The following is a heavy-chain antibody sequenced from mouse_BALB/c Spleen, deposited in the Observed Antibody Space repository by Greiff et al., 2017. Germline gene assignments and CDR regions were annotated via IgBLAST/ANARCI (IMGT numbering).Heavy chain of an antibody. D-gene: IGHD1-1*01. CDR1: GFSLTSYG. CDR3: ARSAFGSSPWFAY. V-gene: IGHV2-2*02. CDR2: IWSGGST. J-gene: IGHJ3*01. Sequence: VQLQQSGPGLVQPSQSLSITCTVSGFSLTSYGVHWVRQSPGKGLEWLGVIWSGGSTDYNAAFISRLSISKDNSKSQVFFKMNSLQANDTAIYYCARSAFGSSPWFAYWGQGTLVTVSA.